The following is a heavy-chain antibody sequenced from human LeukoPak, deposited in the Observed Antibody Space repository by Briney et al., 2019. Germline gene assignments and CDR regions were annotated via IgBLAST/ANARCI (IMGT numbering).Heavy chain of an antibody. CDR3: ARLYGANSGYFDY. CDR1: GYSFSRHG. D-gene: IGHD4-23*01. Sequence: GSSLRLSCAASGYSFSRHGMHWVRQAPVKGLEWVAAIWYDGSEKYYADSVKGRFTISRDNLENTGDVQMNSLRAEDTAVYYCARLYGANSGYFDYWGPGTLVTVSS. V-gene: IGHV3-33*08. J-gene: IGHJ4*02. CDR2: IWYDGSEK.